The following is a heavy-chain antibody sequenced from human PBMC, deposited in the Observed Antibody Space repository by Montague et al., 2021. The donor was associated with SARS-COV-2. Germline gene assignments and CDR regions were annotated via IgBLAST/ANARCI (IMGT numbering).Heavy chain of an antibody. CDR3: AKRGSYFFDY. Sequence: SLRLSCAASGFTFTSYGMAWVRQAPGKGLEWVSVITVSGAGTYYAGSVEGRFTISRDHSRNTLFLQMNSLRAEDTAVYYCAKRGSYFFDYWGQGTLVTVSS. J-gene: IGHJ4*02. V-gene: IGHV3-23*01. CDR2: ITVSGAGT. CDR1: GFTFTSYG. D-gene: IGHD1-26*01.